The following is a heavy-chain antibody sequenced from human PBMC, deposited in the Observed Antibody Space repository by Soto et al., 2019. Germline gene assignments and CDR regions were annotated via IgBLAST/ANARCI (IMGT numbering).Heavy chain of an antibody. CDR1: GYSISSGYY. D-gene: IGHD3-10*01. J-gene: IGHJ3*02. V-gene: IGHV4-38-2*01. CDR2: IYHSGST. Sequence: PSETLSLTCAVSGYSISSGYYWGWIRQPPGKGLEWIGSIYHSGSTYYNPSLKSRVTISVDTSKNQFSLKLSSVTAADTAVYYCARVGVVRDDDAFDIWGQGTMVTVS. CDR3: ARVGVVRDDDAFDI.